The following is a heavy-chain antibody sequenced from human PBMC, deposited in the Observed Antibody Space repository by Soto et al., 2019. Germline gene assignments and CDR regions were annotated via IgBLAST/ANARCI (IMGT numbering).Heavy chain of an antibody. CDR2: IHYSGST. J-gene: IGHJ4*02. CDR1: GGSISSSSYY. CDR3: ARGYSSEIDY. V-gene: IGHV4-39*01. D-gene: IGHD6-19*01. Sequence: QLQLQESGPGLVKPSETLSLTCTVSGGSISSSSYYWGWIRQPPGKGLEWIGSIHYSGSTYYNPSLKSRVPLSVDTSKNQFSLKLSSVTAANTAVYYWARGYSSEIDYWGQGTLVTVSS.